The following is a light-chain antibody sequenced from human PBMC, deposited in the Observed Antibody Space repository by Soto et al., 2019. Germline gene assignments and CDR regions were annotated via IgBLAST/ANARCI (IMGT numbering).Light chain of an antibody. J-gene: IGKJ1*01. V-gene: IGKV1-27*01. CDR1: RDIDNS. CDR3: PKYNKAPWN. CDR2: AAS. Sequence: DIQVTQSPPSLSASVGDRVTITCRASRDIDNSLAWYQQVPGKAPKLLIYAASTLQSGVPSRFRGSGSGTSFILTITSLQPEDVATYYCPKYNKAPWNFGQGTKVEV.